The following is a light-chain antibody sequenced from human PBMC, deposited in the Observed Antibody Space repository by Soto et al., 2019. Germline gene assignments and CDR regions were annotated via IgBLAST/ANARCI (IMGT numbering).Light chain of an antibody. CDR2: DAS. CDR1: QSVSSY. J-gene: IGKJ2*01. V-gene: IGKV3-11*02. CDR3: QQRSNWPPYT. Sequence: EIVLTQSPATLSLSPGERATLSCRASQSVSSYLAWYQQKPGQAPRLLIYDASNRATGIPARFSGSGSGRDFTLSISSLEPEDFAAYYWQQRSNWPPYTFGQGTKLEIK.